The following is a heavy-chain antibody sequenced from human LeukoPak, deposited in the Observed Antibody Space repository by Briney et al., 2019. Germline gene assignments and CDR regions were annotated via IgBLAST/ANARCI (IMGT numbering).Heavy chain of an antibody. D-gene: IGHD2-8*01. CDR2: IYHSGST. CDR1: GYSISSGYY. Sequence: SETLSLTCTVSGYSISSGYYWGWIRQPPGKGLEWIGSIYHSGSTYYNPSLKSRVTISVDTSKNQFSLKLSSVTAADTAVYYCAKGLGSLSYYYYMGVWGKGTTVTVSS. V-gene: IGHV4-38-2*02. J-gene: IGHJ6*03. CDR3: AKGLGSLSYYYYMGV.